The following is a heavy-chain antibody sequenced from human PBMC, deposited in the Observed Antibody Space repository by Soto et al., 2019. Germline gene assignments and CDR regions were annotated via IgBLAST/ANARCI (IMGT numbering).Heavy chain of an antibody. CDR1: GGFISSSSYY. D-gene: IGHD3-22*01. J-gene: IGHJ3*02. CDR2: IYYSGST. V-gene: IGHV4-39*01. CDR3: ARHIAMIVVVIIPWNAFDI. Sequence: SETLSLTCTVSGGFISSSSYYWGWIRQPPGKGLEWIGSIYYSGSTYYNPSLKSRVTISVDTSKNQFSLKLSSVTAADTAVYYCARHIAMIVVVIIPWNAFDIWGQGTMVTVS.